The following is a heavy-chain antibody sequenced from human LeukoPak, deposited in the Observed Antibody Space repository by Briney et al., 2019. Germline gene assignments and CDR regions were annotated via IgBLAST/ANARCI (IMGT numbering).Heavy chain of an antibody. V-gene: IGHV4-59*12. J-gene: IGHJ4*02. Sequence: SETLSLTCTVSGDSISSYYCSWIRQPPGKGLEWIGSIYYSGSTYYNPSLKSRVTISVDTSKNQFSLKLSSVTAADTAVYYCARDGWGRYYDSSGEFDYWGQGTLVTVSS. D-gene: IGHD3-22*01. CDR3: ARDGWGRYYDSSGEFDY. CDR2: IYYSGST. CDR1: GDSISSYY.